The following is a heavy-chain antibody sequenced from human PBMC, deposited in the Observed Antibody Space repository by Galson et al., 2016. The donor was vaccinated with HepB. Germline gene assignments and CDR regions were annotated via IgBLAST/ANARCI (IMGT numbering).Heavy chain of an antibody. J-gene: IGHJ4*02. CDR2: ISGSGVTT. Sequence: SLRLSCAASGFTFSSYAMNWVRQAPGKGLEWVSSISGSGVTTNYADSVKGRFTTSRENSKNTLFLQMNNLRAEDTAVYYCAKEMAVGSVPYFDSWGQGTLVTVSS. CDR1: GFTFSSYA. D-gene: IGHD3-10*01. V-gene: IGHV3-23*01. CDR3: AKEMAVGSVPYFDS.